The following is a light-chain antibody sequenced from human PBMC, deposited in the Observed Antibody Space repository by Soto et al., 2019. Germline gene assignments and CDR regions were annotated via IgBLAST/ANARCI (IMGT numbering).Light chain of an antibody. J-gene: IGLJ3*02. CDR3: GSYAGSNSWV. V-gene: IGLV2-8*01. CDR1: SSDVGANKY. Sequence: QSVLAQPPSASGSPGQSVTISCTGTSSDVGANKYVSGYQHHPGKAPKLIIYDVTERPSGVPDRFSGSKSGNTASLTVSGLQSEDEADYYCGSYAGSNSWVFGGGTKLTVL. CDR2: DVT.